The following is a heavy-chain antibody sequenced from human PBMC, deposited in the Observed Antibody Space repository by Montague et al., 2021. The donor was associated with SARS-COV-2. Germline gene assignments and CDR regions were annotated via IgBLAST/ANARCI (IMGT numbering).Heavy chain of an antibody. D-gene: IGHD6-19*01. CDR2: ISYDGSNK. CDR3: AKSLSGWDSFDY. V-gene: IGHV3-30*04. Sequence: SRRLSCAASGFTFSSYAMHWVRQAPGKGLEWVAVISYDGSNKYYADSVKGRFTISRDNSKNTLYLQMNSLRAEDTALYYCAKSLSGWDSFDYWGQGTLVTVSS. CDR1: GFTFSSYA. J-gene: IGHJ4*02.